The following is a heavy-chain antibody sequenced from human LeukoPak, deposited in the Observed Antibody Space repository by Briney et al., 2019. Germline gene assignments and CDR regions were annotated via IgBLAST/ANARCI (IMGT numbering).Heavy chain of an antibody. D-gene: IGHD2-15*01. V-gene: IGHV1-18*01. CDR2: ISAYNGNT. CDR1: GYTFTSYD. Sequence: ASVKVSCKASGYTFTSYDINWVRQATGQGFEWMGWISAYNGNTNYAQKLQGRVTMTTDTSTSTAYMELRSLRSDDTAVYYCARDFVVVVAAIYYYYGMDVWGQGTTVTVSS. J-gene: IGHJ6*02. CDR3: ARDFVVVVAAIYYYYGMDV.